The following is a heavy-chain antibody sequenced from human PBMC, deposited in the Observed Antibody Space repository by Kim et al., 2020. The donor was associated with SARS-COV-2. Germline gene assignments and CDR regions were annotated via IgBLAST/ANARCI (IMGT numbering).Heavy chain of an antibody. CDR2: NDGTTH. Sequence: NDGTTHTYADSVQGRFTISRDNSKNTLYLQMTGLRADDTGVYYCTRGPFWGQGTLVTVSS. J-gene: IGHJ4*02. V-gene: IGHV3-74*01. CDR3: TRGPF.